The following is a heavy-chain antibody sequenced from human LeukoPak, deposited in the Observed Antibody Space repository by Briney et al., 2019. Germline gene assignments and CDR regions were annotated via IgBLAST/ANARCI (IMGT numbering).Heavy chain of an antibody. CDR1: GGSIGTWQ. Sequence: PSETLSLTCTVSGGSIGTWQWGWIRQPPGKGLEWIGYISYGGSTNYNPSLQSRATISGDTSKNRFSLKLTSVTAADTAVYYCARLLHGPGFDYWGQGTLVTVSS. J-gene: IGHJ4*02. CDR3: ARLLHGPGFDY. D-gene: IGHD2-15*01. V-gene: IGHV4-59*08. CDR2: ISYGGST.